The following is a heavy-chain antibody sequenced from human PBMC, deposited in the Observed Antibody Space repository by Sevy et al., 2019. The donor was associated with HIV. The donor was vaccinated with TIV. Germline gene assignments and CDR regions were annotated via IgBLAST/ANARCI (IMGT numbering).Heavy chain of an antibody. D-gene: IGHD1-20*01. CDR1: GFNLSSYA. CDR2: ISGSGGST. Sequence: GGSLRLSCAASGFNLSSYAMSWVRQAPGKGLEWVSAISGSGGSTYYADSVKGRFTISRDNSKNTLYLQMNSLRAEDTAVYYCAKDLGITGAFDIWGQGSMVTVSS. V-gene: IGHV3-23*01. J-gene: IGHJ3*02. CDR3: AKDLGITGAFDI.